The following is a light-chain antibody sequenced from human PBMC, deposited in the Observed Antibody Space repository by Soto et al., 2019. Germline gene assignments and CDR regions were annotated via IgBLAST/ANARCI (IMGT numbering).Light chain of an antibody. CDR3: AAWDDSLRGGV. Sequence: SVLTQPPSASGTPGQRVTISCSGSTSNIGSNYVYWFQQLPGTAPKLLIYRNNQRPSGVPDRFSGSKSGTSASASLAISGLRSEDEADYYCAAWDDSLRGGVFGGGTKVTVL. V-gene: IGLV1-47*01. CDR2: RNN. CDR1: TSNIGSNY. J-gene: IGLJ3*02.